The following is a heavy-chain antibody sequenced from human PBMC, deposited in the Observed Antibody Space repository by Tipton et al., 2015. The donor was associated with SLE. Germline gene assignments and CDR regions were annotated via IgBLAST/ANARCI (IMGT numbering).Heavy chain of an antibody. V-gene: IGHV1-18*01. J-gene: IGHJ2*01. D-gene: IGHD1-14*01. CDR3: GRDRRDPGNFEL. Sequence: QSGAEVKKPGASVKVSCKPSGYTFTSYGISWVRQAPGQGLEWMGWITAYNGNTNYAQKLQGRVTMTTDTSTSTGYMELRSLRSGDPSVYYCGRDRRDPGNFELWGRGALVTVSS. CDR2: ITAYNGNT. CDR1: GYTFTSYG.